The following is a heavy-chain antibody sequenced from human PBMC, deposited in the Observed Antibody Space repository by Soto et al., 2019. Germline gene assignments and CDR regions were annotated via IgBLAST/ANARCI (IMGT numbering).Heavy chain of an antibody. Sequence: SATLSLTCTFPGDSITSSNWTWLQQPPGNGLEWVGYIYYSGTINYNPSLESRVTISIDTSKNQFSLRLAAVTAADTAVYYCAKSVVHQWLVHDAFDIWGQGTMVTVS. J-gene: IGHJ3*02. CDR2: IYYSGTI. D-gene: IGHD6-19*01. V-gene: IGHV4-59*03. CDR1: GDSITSSN. CDR3: AKSVVHQWLVHDAFDI.